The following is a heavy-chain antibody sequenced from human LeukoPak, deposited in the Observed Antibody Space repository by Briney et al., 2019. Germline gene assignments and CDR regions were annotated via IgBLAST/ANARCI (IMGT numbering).Heavy chain of an antibody. J-gene: IGHJ4*02. CDR2: ISYSGST. CDR3: ARTNYGYTPPGD. D-gene: IGHD5-24*01. V-gene: IGHV4-61*08. Sequence: ASETLSLTCTVSGGSVSSGVYHWGWIRQPPGKGLEWIGYISYSGSTNYNPSLKSRVTISVDTSKNQFSLNLSSVTAADTAVYYCARTNYGYTPPGDWGQGTLVTVSS. CDR1: GGSVSSGVYH.